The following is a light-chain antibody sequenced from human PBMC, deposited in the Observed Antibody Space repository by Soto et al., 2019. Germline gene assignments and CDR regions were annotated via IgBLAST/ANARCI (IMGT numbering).Light chain of an antibody. Sequence: DVVMTQSPLSLHVTLGQPASISCRSSQSLVHSDGNIYLNWFLRRPGQSPRRLFYKVSNRNSGVPDRFSVSGSGTDFTLKISRVEAEEFGVYYCMQSIHLPWTFGQGTKVEIK. V-gene: IGKV2-30*02. CDR1: QSLVHSDGNIY. J-gene: IGKJ1*01. CDR2: KVS. CDR3: MQSIHLPWT.